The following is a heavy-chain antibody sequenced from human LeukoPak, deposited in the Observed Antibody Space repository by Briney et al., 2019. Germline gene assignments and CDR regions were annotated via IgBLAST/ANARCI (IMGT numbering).Heavy chain of an antibody. Sequence: GGSLRLSCEASGFTFSSYSMNWVRQAPGKGLEWISYIRTSTTTIYYANSVKGRFTISRDNAKKSLYLQMNSLRAEDTAVYYCAKGRGYSYGYFFDYWGQGTLVTVSS. CDR2: IRTSTTTI. CDR3: AKGRGYSYGYFFDY. J-gene: IGHJ4*02. V-gene: IGHV3-48*01. CDR1: GFTFSSYS. D-gene: IGHD5-18*01.